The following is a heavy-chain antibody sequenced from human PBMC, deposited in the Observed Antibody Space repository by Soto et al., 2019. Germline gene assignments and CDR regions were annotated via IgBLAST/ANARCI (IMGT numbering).Heavy chain of an antibody. J-gene: IGHJ3*01. D-gene: IGHD3-22*01. CDR3: ATRPLLPGAP. Sequence: EVQLVESGGGLIQPGGSLRLSCAASGFTFSSNDMNWVRQAPGKGLELVSLIYSGGSTYYADYVKGRFTISRDNSKNTLYLQMSSLRAEDTAVYYCATRPLLPGAPWGQGTMVTVSS. CDR2: IYSGGST. CDR1: GFTFSSND. V-gene: IGHV3-53*01.